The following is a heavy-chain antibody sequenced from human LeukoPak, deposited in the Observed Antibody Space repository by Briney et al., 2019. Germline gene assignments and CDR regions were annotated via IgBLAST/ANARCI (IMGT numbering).Heavy chain of an antibody. V-gene: IGHV4-38-2*02. CDR3: ARGVGYSSSNFDY. J-gene: IGHJ4*02. CDR2: IYHSGST. CDR1: GYSISSGYY. Sequence: SETLSLTCTVSGYSISSGYYWGWIRRPPGRGLEWIGSIYHSGSTDYNPSLKSRVTISVDTSKNQFSLKLSSVTAADTAVYYCARGVGYSSSNFDYWGQGTLVTVSS. D-gene: IGHD6-6*01.